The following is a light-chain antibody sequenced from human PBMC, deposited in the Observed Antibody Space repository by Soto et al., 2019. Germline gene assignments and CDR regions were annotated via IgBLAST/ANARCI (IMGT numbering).Light chain of an antibody. V-gene: IGKV1D-8*03. CDR2: DAS. CDR1: EFIMSD. Sequence: VIWMTRSPSLLSASTGDRFTIICLMSEFIMSDLSWYRQKPGKAPKLLIYDASDLETGVPSRFSGSGSGTGFTFTISSLQPEDFATYYCQQYKSLPLTFGQRTLLEIK. J-gene: IGKJ5*01. CDR3: QQYKSLPLT.